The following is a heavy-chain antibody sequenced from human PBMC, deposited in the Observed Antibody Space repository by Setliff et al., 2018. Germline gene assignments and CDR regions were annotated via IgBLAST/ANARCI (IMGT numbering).Heavy chain of an antibody. CDR3: ARANTTGYYYFDY. V-gene: IGHV3-48*04. CDR2: ISGSSSTI. J-gene: IGHJ4*02. Sequence: GSLRLSCAASGFIFSTYSMNWVRQAPGKGLEWVSSISGSSSTIYYADSVKGRFTISRDNAKNSAYLQMNSLRAEDTAIYYCARANTTGYYYFDYWGQGTLVTVSS. D-gene: IGHD3-9*01. CDR1: GFIFSTYS.